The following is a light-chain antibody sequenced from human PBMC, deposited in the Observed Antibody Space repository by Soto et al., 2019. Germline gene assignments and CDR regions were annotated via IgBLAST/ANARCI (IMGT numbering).Light chain of an antibody. V-gene: IGKV3-11*01. CDR3: QQRYNWLLT. Sequence: EIVLTQSPATLSLSPGERATLSCRASQSVNSYLAWYQQKPGQAPRLLIYDASNRATGIPARFSGSGSGTDFTLTISSLEPEDFAVYYCQQRYNWLLTFGGGTKVEI. CDR2: DAS. CDR1: QSVNSY. J-gene: IGKJ4*01.